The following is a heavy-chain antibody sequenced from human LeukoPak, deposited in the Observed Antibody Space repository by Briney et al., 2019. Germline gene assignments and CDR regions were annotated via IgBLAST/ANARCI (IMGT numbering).Heavy chain of an antibody. CDR3: VKDRSDILTGPGSN. Sequence: GGSLRLSCSASGFTFSSYAMHWVRQAPGKGLEYVSAISGNGGSTYYADSVKGRFTTSRDNSKNTLYLQMSSLRAEDTAVYYCVKDRSDILTGPGSNWGQGTLVTVSS. D-gene: IGHD3-9*01. J-gene: IGHJ4*02. CDR1: GFTFSSYA. V-gene: IGHV3-64D*06. CDR2: ISGNGGST.